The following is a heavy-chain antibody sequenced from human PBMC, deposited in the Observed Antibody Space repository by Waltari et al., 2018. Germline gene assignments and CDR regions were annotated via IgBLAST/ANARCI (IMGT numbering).Heavy chain of an antibody. Sequence: QLNLRESGPGLVKPSQTLSLTCTVSGGCISSGGYYWSWIRQHPGKGLEWIGYIYYSGSTYYNPSLKSRVTISVDTSKNQFSLKLSSVTAADTAVYYCARGDGSGSFDYWGQGTLVTVSS. CDR1: GGCISSGGYY. CDR2: IYYSGST. CDR3: ARGDGSGSFDY. V-gene: IGHV4-31*03. D-gene: IGHD3-10*01. J-gene: IGHJ4*02.